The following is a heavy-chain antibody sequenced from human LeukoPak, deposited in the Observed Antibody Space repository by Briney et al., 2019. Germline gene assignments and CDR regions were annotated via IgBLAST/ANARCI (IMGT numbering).Heavy chain of an antibody. V-gene: IGHV3-66*01. D-gene: IGHD2-15*01. CDR3: ARGNVVVAATSGSVDP. CDR1: GFTVSSNY. J-gene: IGHJ5*02. CDR2: IYSGGST. Sequence: GGSLRLSCAASGFTVSSNYMSWVRQAPGKGLEWVSVIYSGGSTYYADSVKGRFTISRDNSKNTLYLQMNSLRAEDTAVYYCARGNVVVAATSGSVDPWGQGTLVTVS.